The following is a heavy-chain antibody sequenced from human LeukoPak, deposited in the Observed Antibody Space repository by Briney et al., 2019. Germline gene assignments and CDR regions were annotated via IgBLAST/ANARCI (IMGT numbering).Heavy chain of an antibody. J-gene: IGHJ4*02. CDR1: GGTFSSYA. CDR2: IIPIFGTA. Sequence: GASVKVSCKASGGTFSSYAISWVRQARGQGLEWMGGIIPIFGTANYAQKFQGRVTITTDESTSTAYMELSSLRSEDTAVYYCARGVVGTYYYDSQTEGTYYFDYWGQGTLVTVSS. V-gene: IGHV1-69*05. D-gene: IGHD3-22*01. CDR3: ARGVVGTYYYDSQTEGTYYFDY.